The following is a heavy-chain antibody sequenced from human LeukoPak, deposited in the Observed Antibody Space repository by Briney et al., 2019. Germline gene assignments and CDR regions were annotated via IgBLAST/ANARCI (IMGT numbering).Heavy chain of an antibody. D-gene: IGHD3-10*01. CDR3: ARGPHYYGSGRPNYYYYYGMDV. CDR1: GGSFSGYY. Sequence: PSETLSLTCAVYGGSFSGYYWSWIRQPPGKGLEWIGEINHSGSTNYNPSLKGRVTISVDTSKNQFSLRLSSVTAADTAVYYCARGPHYYGSGRPNYYYYYGMDVWGQGTTVTVSS. J-gene: IGHJ6*02. V-gene: IGHV4-34*01. CDR2: INHSGST.